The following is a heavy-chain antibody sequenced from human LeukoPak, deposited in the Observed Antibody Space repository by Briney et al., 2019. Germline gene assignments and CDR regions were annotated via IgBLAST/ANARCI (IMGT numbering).Heavy chain of an antibody. CDR3: VRDSSSSSLADP. D-gene: IGHD2-2*01. J-gene: IGHJ5*02. CDR2: INPSGGSA. CDR1: GYTFTSYY. V-gene: IGHV1-46*01. Sequence: ASVKVSCKASGYTFTSYYMHIVRQAPGQGLEWMGIINPSGGSATYAQKFQGRVTMTRDTSTSTVYMDLSSLRSEDTAVYYCVRDSSSSSLADPWGQGTLVTVSS.